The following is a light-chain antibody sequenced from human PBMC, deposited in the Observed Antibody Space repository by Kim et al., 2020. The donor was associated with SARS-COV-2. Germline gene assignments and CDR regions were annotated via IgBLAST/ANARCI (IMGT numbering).Light chain of an antibody. V-gene: IGKV1-33*01. Sequence: DIQMTQSPSSLSTSVGDRVTITCQATQDINRFLNWYQQKPGKAPKLLIYHASNLEAGVPSRISGSGSGTDYTFTISSLQPEDIATYYCQQFEDLPPTFGGGTKVEIK. CDR2: HAS. CDR1: QDINRF. J-gene: IGKJ4*01. CDR3: QQFEDLPPT.